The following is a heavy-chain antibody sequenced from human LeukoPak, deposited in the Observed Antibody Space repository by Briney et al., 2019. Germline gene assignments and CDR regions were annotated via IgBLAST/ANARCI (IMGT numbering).Heavy chain of an antibody. D-gene: IGHD4-17*01. CDR1: GITFRSYG. CDR3: AKGARGDTVTSIVGLNWFDP. CDR2: ISYDGSHK. V-gene: IGHV3-30*18. J-gene: IGHJ5*02. Sequence: TGGSLRLSCAASGITFRSYGMHWVRQAPGKGLEWVAVISYDGSHKYYADSVKGRFSISRDNSKNTLYLQMNSLRAVDTAVYYCAKGARGDTVTSIVGLNWFDPWGQGTLVTVSS.